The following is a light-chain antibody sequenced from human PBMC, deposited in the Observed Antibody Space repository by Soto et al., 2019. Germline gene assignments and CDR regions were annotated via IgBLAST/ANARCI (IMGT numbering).Light chain of an antibody. Sequence: QTVLTQPPSASGSPRQSVTISCTGTSSDDGSYNYVSWYQQHPGKAPKLMIDEVSKRPSGVPDRFSGSKSGNTASLTVSGLQAEDEADYYCSSYAGSNNFVFGTGTRSPS. CDR3: SSYAGSNNFV. V-gene: IGLV2-8*01. CDR1: SSDDGSYNY. CDR2: EVS. J-gene: IGLJ1*01.